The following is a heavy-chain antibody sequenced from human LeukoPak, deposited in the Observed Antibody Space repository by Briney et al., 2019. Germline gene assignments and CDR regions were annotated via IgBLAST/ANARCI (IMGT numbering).Heavy chain of an antibody. J-gene: IGHJ5*02. CDR3: ASARSTTWWKHVSIWFDP. V-gene: IGHV3-30-3*01. CDR2: ISYDGGSE. Sequence: GGSLRLSCSASGFSFSGFAVHWVRQAPGKGLEWVALISYDGGSEDYIDSVKGRFTISRDNSKNMVFLQMNSLTTEDAAVYYCASARSTTWWKHVSIWFDPWGQGTLVTVSS. CDR1: GFSFSGFA. D-gene: IGHD2-15*01.